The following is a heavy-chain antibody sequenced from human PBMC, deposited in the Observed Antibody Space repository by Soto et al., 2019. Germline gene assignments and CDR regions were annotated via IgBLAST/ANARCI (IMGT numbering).Heavy chain of an antibody. CDR2: ISGYNGNT. CDR1: GYTFSSYG. J-gene: IGHJ4*02. D-gene: IGHD6-13*01. V-gene: IGHV1-18*01. Sequence: ASVKVSCKASGYTFSSYGINWVRQAPGQGLEWMGWISGYNGNTNYAQKFQDRVTMTTDTFASTAYMGLWSLRSDDTAMYYCARDHSSSWHDFDYWGQGTLVTV. CDR3: ARDHSSSWHDFDY.